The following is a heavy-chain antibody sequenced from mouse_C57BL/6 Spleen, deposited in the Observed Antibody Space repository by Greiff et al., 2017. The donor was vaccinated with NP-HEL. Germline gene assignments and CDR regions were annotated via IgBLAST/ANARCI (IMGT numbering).Heavy chain of an antibody. CDR2: INPSTGGT. Sequence: EVQLQQSGPELVKPGASVKISCKASGYSFTGYYMNWVKQSPEKSLEWIGEINPSTGGTTYNQKFKAKATLTVDKSSSTAYMQLKSLTSEDSAVYYCAKLLNWAYAMDYWGQGTSVTVSS. D-gene: IGHD4-1*01. CDR3: AKLLNWAYAMDY. V-gene: IGHV1-42*01. CDR1: GYSFTGYY. J-gene: IGHJ4*01.